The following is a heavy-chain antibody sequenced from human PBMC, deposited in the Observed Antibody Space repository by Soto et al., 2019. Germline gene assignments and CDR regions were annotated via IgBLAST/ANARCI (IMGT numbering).Heavy chain of an antibody. D-gene: IGHD4-17*01. CDR3: AKDMKWGGMTTIHYFDS. Sequence: EVQLVESGGGLVQPGRSLRLSCVASGFTADDYAMHWVRQAPGKGLEWVSGISSNSDTIDYADSVKGRFTISRDNAKNSLFLQMNGLRPEDTDLYYCAKDMKWGGMTTIHYFDSWGQGTLVTVSS. V-gene: IGHV3-9*02. CDR1: GFTADDYA. J-gene: IGHJ4*02. CDR2: ISSNSDTI.